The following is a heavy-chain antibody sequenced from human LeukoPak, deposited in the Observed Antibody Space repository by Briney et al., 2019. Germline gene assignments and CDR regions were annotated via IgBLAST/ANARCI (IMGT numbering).Heavy chain of an antibody. D-gene: IGHD2-2*02. Sequence: GASVKVSFKASGYTFTSYGISWVRQAPGQGLEWIGWISAYNGNTNYAQKLQGRVTMTTDTSTSTAYMELRSLRSDDTAVYYCARDHCSSTSCYSDYWGQGTLVTVSS. V-gene: IGHV1-18*04. CDR2: ISAYNGNT. CDR1: GYTFTSYG. J-gene: IGHJ4*02. CDR3: ARDHCSSTSCYSDY.